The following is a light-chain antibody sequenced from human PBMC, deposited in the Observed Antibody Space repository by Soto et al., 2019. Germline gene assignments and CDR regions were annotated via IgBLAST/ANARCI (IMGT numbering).Light chain of an antibody. V-gene: IGLV2-11*01. CDR2: DVN. Sequence: QSALTQPPSASGSPGQSVTISCTGTSSDVGGYNYVSWYQQHPGKAPKLMIYDVNKRPSGVPDRFSGSKSGNTASLTISGRQAEDEADYYCCSYAGSYTVVFGTGTKVTVL. CDR1: SSDVGGYNY. CDR3: CSYAGSYTVV. J-gene: IGLJ1*01.